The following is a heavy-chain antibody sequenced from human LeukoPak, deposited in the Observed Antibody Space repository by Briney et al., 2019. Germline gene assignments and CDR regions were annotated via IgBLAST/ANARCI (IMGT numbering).Heavy chain of an antibody. J-gene: IGHJ3*02. V-gene: IGHV4-39*07. D-gene: IGHD6-19*01. CDR3: ARRGIAVSGLFAFDI. CDR1: GFTFSSYS. CDR2: IYYSGST. Sequence: PGGSLRLSCAASGFTFSSYSMNWARQPPGKGLEWIGTIYYSGSTYYNPSLKSRVTISVDTSKNHFSLRLSSVTAADTAVYYCARRGIAVSGLFAFDIWGQGTLVTVSS.